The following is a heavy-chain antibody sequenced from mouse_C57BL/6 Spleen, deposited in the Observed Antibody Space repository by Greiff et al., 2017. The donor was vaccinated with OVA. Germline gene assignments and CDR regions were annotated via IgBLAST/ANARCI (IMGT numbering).Heavy chain of an antibody. D-gene: IGHD3-2*02. CDR1: GFTFSSYA. Sequence: EVKLMESGEGLVKPGGSLKLSCAASGFTFSSYAMSWVRQTPEKRLEWVAYISSGGDYIYYADNVKGRFTISRDKARNTLYLQMSRLKSEDTAMYYCTRERGAQATSYFDYWGQGTTLTVSS. V-gene: IGHV5-9-1*02. CDR2: ISSGGDYI. CDR3: TRERGAQATSYFDY. J-gene: IGHJ2*01.